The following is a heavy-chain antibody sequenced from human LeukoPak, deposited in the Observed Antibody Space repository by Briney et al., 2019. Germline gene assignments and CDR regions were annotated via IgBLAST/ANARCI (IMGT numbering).Heavy chain of an antibody. Sequence: SETLSLTCTVSGGSISSYYWSWIRQPPGKGLEWIGYIYYSGNTYYNPSLKSRVTISVDTSKNQFSLKLSSVTAADTAVYYCARQKRNSSGWYGDYWGQGTLVTVSS. CDR1: GGSISSYY. CDR2: IYYSGNT. J-gene: IGHJ4*02. D-gene: IGHD6-19*01. V-gene: IGHV4-59*08. CDR3: ARQKRNSSGWYGDY.